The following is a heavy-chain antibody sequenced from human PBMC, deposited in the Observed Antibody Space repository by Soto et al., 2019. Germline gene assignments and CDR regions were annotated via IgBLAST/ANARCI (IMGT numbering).Heavy chain of an antibody. J-gene: IGHJ5*02. D-gene: IGHD3-10*01. Sequence: SETLSLTCTVSGGSISSSSYYWGWIRQPPGKGLEWIGYIYYSGSTNYNPSLKSRVTISVDTSKNQFSLKLSSVTAADTAVYYCARGLLWFGDGWFDPWGQGTLVTVSS. CDR2: IYYSGST. CDR1: GGSISSSSYY. CDR3: ARGLLWFGDGWFDP. V-gene: IGHV4-39*07.